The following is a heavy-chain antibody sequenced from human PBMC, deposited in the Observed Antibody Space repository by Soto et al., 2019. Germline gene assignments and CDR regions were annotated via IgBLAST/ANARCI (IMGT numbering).Heavy chain of an antibody. Sequence: EVQLLESGGGLVQPGGSLRLSCAASGFTFSSYAMSWVRQAPGKGLEWVSAISGSGGNTYYADSVKGRFTISRDNSKNTLYLQMNSRRGEVTAVYYCARDVSGSWYGDSFDYWGQGTRVTVSS. J-gene: IGHJ4*02. D-gene: IGHD6-13*01. CDR3: ARDVSGSWYGDSFDY. CDR1: GFTFSSYA. CDR2: ISGSGGNT. V-gene: IGHV3-23*01.